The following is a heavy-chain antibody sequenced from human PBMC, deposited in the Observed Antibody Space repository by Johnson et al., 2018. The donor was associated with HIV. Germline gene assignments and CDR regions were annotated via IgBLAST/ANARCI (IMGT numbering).Heavy chain of an antibody. CDR2: VNWNGGST. CDR3: AREGGIVAAQGDAFDI. J-gene: IGHJ3*02. V-gene: IGHV3-20*04. Sequence: VESGGGLVQPGRSLRLSCAASGFRFDEYGMSWVRQGTGKGLEWVAGVNWNGGSTGYADSVKGRFNISRDNTKNSLYLQMHSLRAEDTALYYCAREGGIVAAQGDAFDIWGQGTMVTVSS. CDR1: GFRFDEYG. D-gene: IGHD1-26*01.